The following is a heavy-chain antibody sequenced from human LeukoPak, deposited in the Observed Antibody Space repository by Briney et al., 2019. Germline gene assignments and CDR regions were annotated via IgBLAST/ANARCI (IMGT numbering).Heavy chain of an antibody. CDR2: ISGSGGST. V-gene: IGHV3-23*01. CDR3: AKPPSGTLNWFDP. D-gene: IGHD1-1*01. CDR1: GFTFSSYA. Sequence: GGSLRLSCAASGFTFSSYAMSWVRQAPGKGLEWVSAISGSGGSTYYADSVMGRFTISRDNSKNTLYLQMDSLRAEDTAVYYCAKPPSGTLNWFDPWGQGTLVTVSS. J-gene: IGHJ5*02.